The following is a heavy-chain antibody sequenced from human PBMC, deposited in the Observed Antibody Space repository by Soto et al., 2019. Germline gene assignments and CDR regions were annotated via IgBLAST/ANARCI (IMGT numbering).Heavy chain of an antibody. J-gene: IGHJ5*02. D-gene: IGHD6-6*01. CDR1: GFTFSSYE. V-gene: IGHV3-48*03. CDR3: ARLPLRAARRPWFDP. Sequence: GGSLRLSCAASGFTFSSYEMNWARQAPGKGLEWVSYISSSGSTIYYADSVKGRFTISRDNAKNSLYLQMNSLRAEDTAVYYCARLPLRAARRPWFDPWGQGTLVTVSS. CDR2: ISSSGSTI.